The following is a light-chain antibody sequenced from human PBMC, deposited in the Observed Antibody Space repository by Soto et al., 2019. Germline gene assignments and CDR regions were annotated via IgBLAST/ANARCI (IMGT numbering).Light chain of an antibody. CDR2: GAS. J-gene: IGKJ4*01. CDR1: QVIGST. Sequence: EIVMTQSPAPLSVSPGERSTLSCRASQVIGSTLAWYQQKPGQTPKLLIYGASTRATCVPARFSGGGSGTEFTLTINGLQSEDFAVYYCQRYNSWPLTFGGGTKVDIK. V-gene: IGKV3-15*01. CDR3: QRYNSWPLT.